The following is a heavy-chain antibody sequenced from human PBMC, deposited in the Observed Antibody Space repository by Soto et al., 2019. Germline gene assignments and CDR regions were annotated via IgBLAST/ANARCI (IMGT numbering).Heavy chain of an antibody. D-gene: IGHD6-13*01. CDR1: GNSFTTHW. CDR3: ARLHYRSTFSIY. V-gene: IGHV5-51*01. CDR2: IYPFDSRV. Sequence: GESLKISWQHSGNSFTTHWIRLVCEMPGKGLESRGVIYPFDSRVRFVPAFQGQVTISIDRSTTTAYLPWSSLKASDTAIHYCARLHYRSTFSIYWGQGNLVTVSS. J-gene: IGHJ4*02.